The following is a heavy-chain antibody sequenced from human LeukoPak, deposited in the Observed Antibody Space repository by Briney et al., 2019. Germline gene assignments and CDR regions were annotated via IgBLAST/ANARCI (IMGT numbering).Heavy chain of an antibody. CDR1: GFTFDDYA. D-gene: IGHD6-19*01. CDR2: ISWDGGST. CDR3: AIIAVTGTNVGFDY. V-gene: IGHV3-43D*03. Sequence: PGGSLRLSCAASGFTFDDYAMHWVRQAPGKGLEWVSLISWDGGSTYYADSVKGRFTISRDNSKNSLYLQMNSLSAEDTALYYCAIIAVTGTNVGFDYWGQGTLVTVSS. J-gene: IGHJ4*02.